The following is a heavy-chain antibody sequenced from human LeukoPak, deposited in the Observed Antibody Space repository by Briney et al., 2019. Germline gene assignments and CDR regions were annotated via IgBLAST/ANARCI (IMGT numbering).Heavy chain of an antibody. Sequence: GGSLRLSCAASGFAFNTYAMSWVRQPPGKGLEWVSSIAGYTDSTTYYAASVKGRFTISRDNSKNTLYLQMNSLRVEDTAVYHCARVRCSGASCSSNWSGPWGQGTLVTVSS. D-gene: IGHD2-2*01. V-gene: IGHV3-23*01. J-gene: IGHJ5*02. CDR3: ARVRCSGASCSSNWSGP. CDR2: IAGYTDSTT. CDR1: GFAFNTYA.